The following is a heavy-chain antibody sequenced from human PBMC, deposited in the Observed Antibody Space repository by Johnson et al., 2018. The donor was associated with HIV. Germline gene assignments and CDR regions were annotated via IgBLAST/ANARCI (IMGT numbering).Heavy chain of an antibody. J-gene: IGHJ3*02. CDR3: ARDRANILWVGATQFAFDS. V-gene: IGHV3-7*01. Sequence: VQLVESGGGLVQPGGSLRLSCAASGFTFSNYWMSWVRQAPGKGLEWVANIKQDGSEKYYVDSVKGRFTISRDNAKNSLYLQMNRRRAEDTAVYYCARDRANILWVGATQFAFDSWGQGTMVTVSS. CDR1: GFTFSNYW. CDR2: IKQDGSEK. D-gene: IGHD2-21*01.